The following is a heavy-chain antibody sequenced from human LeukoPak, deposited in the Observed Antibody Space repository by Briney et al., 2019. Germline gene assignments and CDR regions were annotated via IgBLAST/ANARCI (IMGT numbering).Heavy chain of an antibody. D-gene: IGHD6-13*01. CDR1: GGSISSSSYY. CDR3: ARQQLEPGDSRNFDY. Sequence: PSETLSLTCTVSGGSISSSSYYWGWIRQPPGKGLEWIGSIYYSGSTYYNPSLKSRVTISVDTSKNQFSLKLSSVTAADTAVYYCARQQLEPGDSRNFDYWGQGTLVTVSS. V-gene: IGHV4-39*01. CDR2: IYYSGST. J-gene: IGHJ4*02.